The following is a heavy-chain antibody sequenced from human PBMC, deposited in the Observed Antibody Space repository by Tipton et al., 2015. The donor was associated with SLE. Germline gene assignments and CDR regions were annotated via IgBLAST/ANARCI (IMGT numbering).Heavy chain of an antibody. Sequence: TLSLTCTISGGSISSYDWSWIRQQPGKGLEWIGDIYYSGITSYNPSLKSRLTISVDTSKNQFSLKLTSVTAADTAVYYCARGMLTWRGAIIGVDVWGQGTSVNVSS. CDR1: GGSISSYD. V-gene: IGHV4-59*08. D-gene: IGHD2-8*01. CDR3: ARGMLTWRGAIIGVDV. CDR2: IYYSGIT. J-gene: IGHJ6*02.